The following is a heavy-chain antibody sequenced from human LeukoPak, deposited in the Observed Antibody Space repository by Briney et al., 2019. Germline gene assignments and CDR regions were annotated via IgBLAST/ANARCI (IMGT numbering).Heavy chain of an antibody. Sequence: SETLSLTCAVYGGSFSRFYWSWIRQPPGKGLEWIGEINHSGSTNYNPSLKSRVTISVDTSKNQFSLKLSSVTAADTAVYYCAAADLDYWGQGTLVTVSS. J-gene: IGHJ4*02. CDR1: GGSFSRFY. D-gene: IGHD6-13*01. CDR3: AAADLDY. CDR2: INHSGST. V-gene: IGHV4-34*01.